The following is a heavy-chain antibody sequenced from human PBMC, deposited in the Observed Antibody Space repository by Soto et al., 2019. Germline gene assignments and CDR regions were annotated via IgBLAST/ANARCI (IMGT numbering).Heavy chain of an antibody. CDR2: ISYHGTEK. V-gene: IGHV3-30*18. D-gene: IGHD5-18*01. CDR3: AKDIGWVDTGNYGMDV. Sequence: QVQMVESGGRVVQPGMSLRLSCAASGVTFTNYAMQWFRQAPGQGLEWVADISYHGTEKGYADSVKGRFTMSRDNSKNTLYVQMSSLRPEDTDMYYCAKDIGWVDTGNYGMDVWGQGTTVIVSS. CDR1: GVTFTNYA. J-gene: IGHJ6*02.